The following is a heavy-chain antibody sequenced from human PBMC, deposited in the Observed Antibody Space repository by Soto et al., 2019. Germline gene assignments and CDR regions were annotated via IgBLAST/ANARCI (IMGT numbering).Heavy chain of an antibody. J-gene: IGHJ6*01. V-gene: IGHV1-8*01. CDR2: KNPNGPHP. CDR1: GYTSTSYD. D-gene: IGHD3-3*01. CDR3: ARTTNSRHSPYDFWSCFEISGGMDV. Sequence: GSSLKVSCKASGYTSTSYDINWVPPATGQGLVWVVWKNPNGPHPGYAQKFQGRVTMTRNTSISTAYMELSSLTSEDTAVYYCARTTNSRHSPYDFWSCFEISGGMDVW.